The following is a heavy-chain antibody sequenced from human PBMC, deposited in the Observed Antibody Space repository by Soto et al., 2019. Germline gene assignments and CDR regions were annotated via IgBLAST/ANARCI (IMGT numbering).Heavy chain of an antibody. CDR3: ARGGGGRVTMFFVFTYNWFDP. V-gene: IGHV1-8*01. CDR1: GYTFTSYD. D-gene: IGHD3-10*02. CDR2: MNPNSGNT. Sequence: QVQLVQSGAEVKKPGASVKVSCKASGYTFTSYDINWVRQATGQGLEWMGWMNPNSGNTGYAQKFQGRVTMTRNTSISTAYMELSSLRSEDTAVYYCARGGGGRVTMFFVFTYNWFDPWGQGTLVTVSS. J-gene: IGHJ5*02.